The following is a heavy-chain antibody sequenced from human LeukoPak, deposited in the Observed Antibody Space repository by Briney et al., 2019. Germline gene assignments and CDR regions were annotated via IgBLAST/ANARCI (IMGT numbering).Heavy chain of an antibody. CDR3: AKARYSSSGSYCDY. J-gene: IGHJ4*02. Sequence: GGSLRLSCAASGFTFSSYAMSWVRQAPGKGLEWVSAISGSGGSTYYADSVKGRFTITRDNSKNTLYLQMNSLRAEDTAVYYCAKARYSSSGSYCDYWGQGTLVTVSS. CDR1: GFTFSSYA. D-gene: IGHD1-26*01. CDR2: ISGSGGST. V-gene: IGHV3-23*01.